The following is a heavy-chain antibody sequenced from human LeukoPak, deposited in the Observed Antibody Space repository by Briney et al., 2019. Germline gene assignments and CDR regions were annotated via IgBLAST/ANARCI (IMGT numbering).Heavy chain of an antibody. V-gene: IGHV3-43*02. J-gene: IGHJ2*01. CDR1: GFTFADQA. CDR3: AKDMVWGWYFDL. Sequence: AGGSLRLYCAASGFTFADQAILWVRQAPGGGLEWVSLTSGDGGTTYYADSVKGRFTISRDNSKNSLFLQMNSLRTEDTALYYCAKDMVWGWYFDLWGRGNLVTVSS. CDR2: TSGDGGTT. D-gene: IGHD7-27*01.